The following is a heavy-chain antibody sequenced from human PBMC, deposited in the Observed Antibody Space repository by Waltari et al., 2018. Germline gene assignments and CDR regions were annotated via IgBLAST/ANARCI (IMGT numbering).Heavy chain of an antibody. D-gene: IGHD1-26*01. V-gene: IGHV3-9*01. CDR1: GFTFYDFS. CDR2: LTWNSDTI. J-gene: IGHJ4*02. CDR3: VRGLYSGSFDVYDH. Sequence: EVQLVESGGGLVQPGRSLRLSCAASGFTFYDFSMHWVRQVPGKGLEGVASLTWNSDTIYYADSVKGRFTVSRDNAKKSLYLQMNSLRPEDRALYYCVRGLYSGSFDVYDHWGQGALVTVSS.